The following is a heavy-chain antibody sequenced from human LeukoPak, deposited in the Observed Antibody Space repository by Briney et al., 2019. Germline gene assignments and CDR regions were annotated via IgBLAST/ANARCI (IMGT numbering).Heavy chain of an antibody. V-gene: IGHV4-38-2*02. Sequence: SETLSLTCTVSGYSISSGYYWGWIRQPPGKGLEWIGGIYHSGSTYYNPSLKSRVTISVDTSKNQFSLKLSSVTAADTAVYYCARGYCTNAVCSLGPTQAWGQGTLVTVSS. CDR2: IYHSGST. D-gene: IGHD2-8*01. CDR1: GYSISSGYY. J-gene: IGHJ4*02. CDR3: ARGYCTNAVCSLGPTQA.